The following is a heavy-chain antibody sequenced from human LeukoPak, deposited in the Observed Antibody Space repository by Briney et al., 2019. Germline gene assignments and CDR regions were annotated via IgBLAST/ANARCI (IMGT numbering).Heavy chain of an antibody. D-gene: IGHD4-11*01. CDR3: ATSTKVVRPDSWDS. CDR1: GGSFDGYS. Sequence: SETLSLTCAISGGSFDGYSWSWIRQSPGEGLEWIGEINLGGSTNYNPSLKGRVTMTIDTSKREVSLKLTSVTAADTSIYFCATSTKVVRPDSWDSWGQGTLVSVSS. CDR2: INLGGST. V-gene: IGHV4-34*01. J-gene: IGHJ4*02.